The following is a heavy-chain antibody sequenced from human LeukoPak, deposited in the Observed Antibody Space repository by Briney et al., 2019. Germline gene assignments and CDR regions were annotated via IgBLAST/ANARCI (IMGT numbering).Heavy chain of an antibody. Sequence: PSETLSLTCTVSGGSISSSSYYWGWIRQPPGKGLEWIGRIYTSGSTNYNPSLKSRVTMSVDTSKNQFSLKLSSVTAADTAVYYCAREVYYDSSGIDYWGQGTLVTVSS. CDR1: GGSISSSSYY. D-gene: IGHD3-22*01. CDR2: IYTSGST. V-gene: IGHV4-39*07. CDR3: AREVYYDSSGIDY. J-gene: IGHJ4*02.